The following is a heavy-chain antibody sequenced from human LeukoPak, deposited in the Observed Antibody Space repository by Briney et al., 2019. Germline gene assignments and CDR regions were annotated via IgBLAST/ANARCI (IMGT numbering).Heavy chain of an antibody. D-gene: IGHD6-19*01. CDR3: ARPSSGWYVLDY. J-gene: IGHJ4*02. V-gene: IGHV5-10-1*01. Sequence: GESLKISCKGSGYSFTSYWISWVRQMPGKGLEWMGRIDPRYTYTNYSPSFQGHVTISADKSISTAYLQWSSLKASDTAMYYCARPSSGWYVLDYWGQGTLVTVSS. CDR1: GYSFTSYW. CDR2: IDPRYTYT.